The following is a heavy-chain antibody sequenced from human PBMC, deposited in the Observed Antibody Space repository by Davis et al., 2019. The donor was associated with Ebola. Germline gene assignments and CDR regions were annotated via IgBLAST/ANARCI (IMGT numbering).Heavy chain of an antibody. J-gene: IGHJ3*02. CDR1: GFTFSSYS. Sequence: GGSLRLSCAASGFTFSSYSMNWVRQAPGKGLEWVSSISSSSSYIYYADSVKGRFTISRDNAKNSLYLQMNSLRAEDTAVYYCARERYYYDSSGYLARDDAFDIWGQGTMVTVSS. CDR3: ARERYYYDSSGYLARDDAFDI. V-gene: IGHV3-21*01. CDR2: ISSSSSYI. D-gene: IGHD3-22*01.